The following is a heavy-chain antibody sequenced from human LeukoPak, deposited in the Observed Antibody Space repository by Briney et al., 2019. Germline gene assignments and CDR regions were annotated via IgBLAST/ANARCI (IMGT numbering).Heavy chain of an antibody. Sequence: GGSLRLSCAASGFTFSTFNMHWVRQAPGKGLEWVALISADESNKYYADSVKGRFTISRDNSKNTLYLQMNSLRTEDTAVYHCAKDLAGSYYGGGQRYYFDYWGQGTLVTICS. J-gene: IGHJ4*02. D-gene: IGHD3-10*01. V-gene: IGHV3-30*18. CDR3: AKDLAGSYYGGGQRYYFDY. CDR1: GFTFSTFN. CDR2: ISADESNK.